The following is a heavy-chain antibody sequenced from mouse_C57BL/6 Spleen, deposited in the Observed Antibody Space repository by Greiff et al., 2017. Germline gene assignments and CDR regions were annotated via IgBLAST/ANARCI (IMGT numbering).Heavy chain of an antibody. D-gene: IGHD2-5*01. J-gene: IGHJ2*01. CDR3: ARESNPFDY. CDR1: GYSITSGYY. CDR2: ISYDGSN. Sequence: EVKLMESGPGLVKPSQSLSLTCSVTGYSITSGYYWNWIRQFPGNKLEWMGYISYDGSNNYNPSLKNRISITRDTSKNQFFLKLNSVTTEDTATYYCARESNPFDYWGQGTTLTVSS. V-gene: IGHV3-6*01.